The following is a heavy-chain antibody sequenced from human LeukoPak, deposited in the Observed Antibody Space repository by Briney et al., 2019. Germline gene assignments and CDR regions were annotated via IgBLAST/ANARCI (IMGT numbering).Heavy chain of an antibody. D-gene: IGHD3-16*01. Sequence: PGRSLRLSCAASGFRFSNYEMDWVRQAPGKGLEWVSYISIGGDTRHYADSVKGRFTISRDNAKNSVYLQMNSLRAEDTAVYFCASLWELTMAWGQGTLVTVSS. J-gene: IGHJ5*02. CDR3: ASLWELTMA. CDR1: GFRFSNYE. CDR2: ISIGGDTR. V-gene: IGHV3-48*03.